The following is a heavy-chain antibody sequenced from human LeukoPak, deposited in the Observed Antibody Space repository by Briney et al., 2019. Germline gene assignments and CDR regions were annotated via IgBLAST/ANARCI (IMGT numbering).Heavy chain of an antibody. CDR1: GGSFSGYY. Sequence: SETLSLTCAVYGGSFSGYYWSWIRQPPGKGLEWIGEINHSGSTNYNPSLKSRVTISVDTSKNQFSLKLSSVTAADTAVYYCASVGDYAWGSYRPIGFDYWGQGTLVTVSS. CDR3: ASVGDYAWGSYRPIGFDY. J-gene: IGHJ4*02. CDR2: INHSGST. V-gene: IGHV4-34*01. D-gene: IGHD3-16*02.